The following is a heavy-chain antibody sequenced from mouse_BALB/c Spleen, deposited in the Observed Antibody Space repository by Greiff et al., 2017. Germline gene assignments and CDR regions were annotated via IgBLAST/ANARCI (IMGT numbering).Heavy chain of an antibody. V-gene: IGHV5-6-5*01. J-gene: IGHJ3*01. CDR3: ARGRYNDYTWFAY. Sequence: EVKLMESGGGLVKPGGSLKLSCAASGFSFSSYAMSWVRQTPEKRLEWVAFISSGGSTYYPDSLKGRFTISRDNARNNLYVQMSSLRSEDTAMYYCARGRYNDYTWFAYWGQGTLVTVSA. CDR2: ISSGGST. D-gene: IGHD2-4*01. CDR1: GFSFSSYA.